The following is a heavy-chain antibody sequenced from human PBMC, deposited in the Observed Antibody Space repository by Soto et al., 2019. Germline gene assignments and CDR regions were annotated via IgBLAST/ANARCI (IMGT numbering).Heavy chain of an antibody. CDR2: INPSGGST. D-gene: IGHD3-9*01. Sequence: GASVKVSCKASGYTFTSYYMHWVRQAPGQGLEWMGIINPSGGSTSYAQKFQGRVTMTRDTSTSTVYMELSSLRSEDTAVYYCARDLRXFDAGPRGYYYYYGMDVWGQGTTVTVSS. V-gene: IGHV1-46*01. J-gene: IGHJ6*02. CDR1: GYTFTSYY. CDR3: ARDLRXFDAGPRGYYYYYGMDV.